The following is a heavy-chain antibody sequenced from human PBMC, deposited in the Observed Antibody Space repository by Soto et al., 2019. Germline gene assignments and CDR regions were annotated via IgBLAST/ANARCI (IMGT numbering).Heavy chain of an antibody. CDR1: GFPFSSYA. D-gene: IGHD3-10*01. CDR3: DNGEYYSLFDM. V-gene: IGHV3-23*01. J-gene: IGHJ3*02. CDR2: ISGSGVLT. Sequence: EMQLLESGGGLVQPGGSLRLSCVASGFPFSSYAMSWVRQTPGQGLEWVSGISGSGVLTYYADSVKGRFTISRDNTHNNLSLEVHSLRVEDTAVYFCDNGEYYSLFDMWGQGTTVTVSA.